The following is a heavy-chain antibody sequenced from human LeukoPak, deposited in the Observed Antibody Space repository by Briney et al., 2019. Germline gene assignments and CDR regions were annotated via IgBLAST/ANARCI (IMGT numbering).Heavy chain of an antibody. V-gene: IGHV1-69*06. CDR1: GGTFSSYA. Sequence: GSSVKVSCKASGGTFSSYAISWVRQAPGQGLEWMGGIIPIFGTANYAQKFQGRVTITADKSTSTAYMELSSLRSEDTAVYYCARDRYYGSGSPEGFDVFDIWGQGTMVTVSS. CDR2: IIPIFGTA. CDR3: ARDRYYGSGSPEGFDVFDI. J-gene: IGHJ3*02. D-gene: IGHD3-10*01.